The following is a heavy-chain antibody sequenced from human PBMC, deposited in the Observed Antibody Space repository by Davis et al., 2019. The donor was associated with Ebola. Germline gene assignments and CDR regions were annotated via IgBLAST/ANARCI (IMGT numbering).Heavy chain of an antibody. CDR3: AKLTIFGVVNWFDP. D-gene: IGHD3-3*01. V-gene: IGHV3-53*01. CDR2: IYSGGST. Sequence: GGSLRLSCAASGFTVSSNYMSWVRQAPGKGLEWVSVIYSGGSTYYADSVKGRFTISRDNSKNTLYLQMNSLRAEDTAVYYCAKLTIFGVVNWFDPWGQGTLVTVSS. CDR1: GFTVSSNY. J-gene: IGHJ5*02.